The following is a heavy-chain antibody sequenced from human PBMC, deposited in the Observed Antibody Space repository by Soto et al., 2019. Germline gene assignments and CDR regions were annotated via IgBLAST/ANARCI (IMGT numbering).Heavy chain of an antibody. J-gene: IGHJ4*02. D-gene: IGHD2-15*01. Sequence: GAPAKVSSKASGYTFIGYHIHWVRQAPGQGLEWMGSIKPNTGGTNYAQKFQGWVTMTRDTALNTAYMELSSLRSNDTAMYYCARASTDPTGWYYFDYWGQGTLVTVSS. CDR1: GYTFIGYH. V-gene: IGHV1-2*04. CDR2: IKPNTGGT. CDR3: ARASTDPTGWYYFDY.